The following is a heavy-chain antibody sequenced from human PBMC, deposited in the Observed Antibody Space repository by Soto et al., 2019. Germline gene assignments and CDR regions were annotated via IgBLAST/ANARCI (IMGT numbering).Heavy chain of an antibody. Sequence: GGSLRLSCAASGFTFSDYYMSWIRQAPGKGLEWVSYISSSGSTIYYADSVKGRFTISRDNAKNSLYLQMNSLRAEDTAVYYCASYSSSPNYYYYYMDVRGKGTTVTVSS. D-gene: IGHD6-6*01. J-gene: IGHJ6*03. CDR1: GFTFSDYY. V-gene: IGHV3-11*01. CDR2: ISSSGSTI. CDR3: ASYSSSPNYYYYYMDV.